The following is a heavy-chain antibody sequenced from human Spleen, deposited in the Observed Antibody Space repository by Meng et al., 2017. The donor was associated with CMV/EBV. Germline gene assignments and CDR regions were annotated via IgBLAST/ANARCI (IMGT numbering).Heavy chain of an antibody. J-gene: IGHJ4*02. Sequence: SETLSLTCTVSGGSISSSSYYWGWIRQPPGKGLEWIGSIYYSGSTYYNPSLKSRVTISVDTSKNQFSLKLSSVTAADTAVYYCVGDRMARVAATRFDYWGQGTLVTVSS. CDR1: GGSISSSSYY. V-gene: IGHV4-39*07. CDR3: VGDRMARVAATRFDY. D-gene: IGHD6-19*01. CDR2: IYYSGST.